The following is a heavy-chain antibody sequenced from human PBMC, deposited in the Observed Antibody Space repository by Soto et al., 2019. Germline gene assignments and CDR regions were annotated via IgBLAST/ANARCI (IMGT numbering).Heavy chain of an antibody. J-gene: IGHJ4*02. CDR2: VHYTGST. D-gene: IGHD3-22*01. CDR3: ARHLYSGESSGYYGY. Sequence: QLQLQESGPGLVKPSETLSLTCTVSDGSISRSTFYWGWIRQPPGKGLEWIGSVHYTGSTYYNPSLKSRVTTSVDSSKNHLSLKVRSVTAADTAVYYCARHLYSGESSGYYGYWGQGALVTVSS. CDR1: DGSISRSTFY. V-gene: IGHV4-39*01.